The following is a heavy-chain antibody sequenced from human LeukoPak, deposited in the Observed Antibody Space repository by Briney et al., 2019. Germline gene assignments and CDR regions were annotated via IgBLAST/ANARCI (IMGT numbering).Heavy chain of an antibody. J-gene: IGHJ4*02. Sequence: ASVKVSCKASGYTFTSYDISWVRQATGQGLEWMGWMNPNSGNTGYAQKFQGRVTMTRNTSISTAYMELSSLRSEDTAVYYCARLLLRLGELSLDYWGQGTLVTVSS. CDR1: GYTFTSYD. V-gene: IGHV1-8*01. D-gene: IGHD3-16*02. CDR3: ARLLLRLGELSLDY. CDR2: MNPNSGNT.